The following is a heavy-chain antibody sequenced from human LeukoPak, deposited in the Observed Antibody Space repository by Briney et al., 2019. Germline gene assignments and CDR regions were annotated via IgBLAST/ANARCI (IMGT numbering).Heavy chain of an antibody. V-gene: IGHV3-74*01. J-gene: IGHJ3*02. Sequence: AGGSLRLSCAASEFTFVRYAMNWVRQAPGKGLVWVSRINSDGSSTSYTDSVKGRFTISRDNAKNTLYLQMNSLRAEDTAVYYCARVRLAVTDIWGQGTMVTVSS. CDR2: INSDGSST. CDR1: EFTFVRYA. D-gene: IGHD6-19*01. CDR3: ARVRLAVTDI.